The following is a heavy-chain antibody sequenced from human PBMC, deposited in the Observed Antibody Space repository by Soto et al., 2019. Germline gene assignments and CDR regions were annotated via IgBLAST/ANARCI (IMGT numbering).Heavy chain of an antibody. D-gene: IGHD1-26*01. CDR2: LSNTGRRT. CDR3: ATEMGATQGPFDN. CDR1: VFPFGANA. J-gene: IGHJ4*02. V-gene: IGHV3-23*01. Sequence: VGSLRLSCVVSVFPFGANAMSWVRQAPGKGLEWVSGLSNTGRRTSYADSVKGRFNISRDNSENTVYLQMNSLRVEDTAVYYCATEMGATQGPFDNWGQGTLVIVSS.